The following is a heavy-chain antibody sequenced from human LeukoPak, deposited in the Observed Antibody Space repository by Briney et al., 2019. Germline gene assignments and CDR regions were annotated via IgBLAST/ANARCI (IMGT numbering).Heavy chain of an antibody. V-gene: IGHV1-24*01. D-gene: IGHD3-10*01. CDR3: ATDRGWFGEYHILGYYYYYGMDV. CDR1: GYTLTELS. CDR2: FDPEDGET. Sequence: ASVKVSCKVSGYTLTELSMHWVRQAPGKGLEWMGGFDPEDGETIYAQKFQGRVTMTEDTSTDTAYMELSSLRSEDTAVYYCATDRGWFGEYHILGYYYYYGMDVWGQGTTVTVSS. J-gene: IGHJ6*02.